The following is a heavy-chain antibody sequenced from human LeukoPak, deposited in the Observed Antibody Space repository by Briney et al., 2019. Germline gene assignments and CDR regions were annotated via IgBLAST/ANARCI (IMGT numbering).Heavy chain of an antibody. D-gene: IGHD5-24*01. CDR3: ARVRGLYYFDY. CDR1: GGSISSGGYS. J-gene: IGHJ4*02. V-gene: IGHV4-30-4*07. CDR2: IYYSGST. Sequence: SETLSLTCAVSGGSISSGGYSWSWIRQPPGKGLEWIGYIYYSGSTYYNPSLKSRVTISVDTSKNQFSLKLSSVTAADTAVYYCARVRGLYYFDYWGQGTLVTVSS.